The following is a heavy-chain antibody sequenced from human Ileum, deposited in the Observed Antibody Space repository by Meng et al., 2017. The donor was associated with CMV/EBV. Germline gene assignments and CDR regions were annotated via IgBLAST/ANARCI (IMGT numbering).Heavy chain of an antibody. J-gene: IGHJ6*02. CDR1: GFTFSSYW. Sequence: GESLKISFAASGFTFSSYWMHWVRQAPGEGLGWVSRINSDGSSPSYADSVKGRFTISRDNAKNTLYLQMNSLRAEDTAVYYCAREKVCSSTSCGMDVWGQGTTVTVSS. CDR3: AREKVCSSTSCGMDV. D-gene: IGHD2-2*01. CDR2: INSDGSSP. V-gene: IGHV3-74*01.